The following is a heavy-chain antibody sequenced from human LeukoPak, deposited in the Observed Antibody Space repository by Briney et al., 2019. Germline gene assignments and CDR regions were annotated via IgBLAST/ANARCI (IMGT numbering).Heavy chain of an antibody. J-gene: IGHJ4*02. Sequence: GGSLRLSCAASGFIFSNYAMHRVRQAPGKGLEWVALISSDGSKTYHADSVKGRFSISRDNSKNTLYLQLNSLRAEDTSVYYCARDSTYWYDSGSSGPHYFDYWGQGTLATVSS. V-gene: IGHV3-30*01. D-gene: IGHD3-10*01. CDR2: ISSDGSKT. CDR3: ARDSTYWYDSGSSGPHYFDY. CDR1: GFIFSNYA.